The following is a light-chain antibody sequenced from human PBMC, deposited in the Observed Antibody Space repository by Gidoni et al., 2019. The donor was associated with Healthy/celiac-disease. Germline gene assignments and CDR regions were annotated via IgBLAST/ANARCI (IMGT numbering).Light chain of an antibody. CDR2: AAS. CDR1: QSISSY. V-gene: IGKV1-39*01. Sequence: DIQMTQSPSSLSASLGDRVTITCRASQSISSYLNWYQQKPGKAPKLLIYAASSLQSGVPSRFSGSGSVTDFTRTISCLQPEDFATYYCQQSYSTPPTFGQGTKVEIK. CDR3: QQSYSTPPT. J-gene: IGKJ1*01.